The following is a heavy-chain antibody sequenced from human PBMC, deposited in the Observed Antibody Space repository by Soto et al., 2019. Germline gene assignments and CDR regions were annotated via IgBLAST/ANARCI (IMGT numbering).Heavy chain of an antibody. CDR3: ARLNAGTTSSYYGMNV. J-gene: IGHJ6*02. D-gene: IGHD1-7*01. CDR1: GGSVSSGSYY. Sequence: PSETLSLTCTVSGGSVSSGSYYWSWIRQPPGKGLEWIGYIYYSGSTYYNPSLKSRVTISVDTSKNQFSLKLSSVTAADTALYYCARLNAGTTSSYYGMNVWGQGTTLTFP. V-gene: IGHV4-61*01. CDR2: IYYSGST.